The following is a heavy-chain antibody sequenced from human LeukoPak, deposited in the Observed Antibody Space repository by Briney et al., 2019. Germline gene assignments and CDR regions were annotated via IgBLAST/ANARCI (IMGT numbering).Heavy chain of an antibody. J-gene: IGHJ4*02. CDR2: INPNSGGT. D-gene: IGHD6-13*01. CDR1: GYTFTGYY. CDR3: ARDRNLGIPTAGTGPYFDY. Sequence: ASVKVSCKASGYTFTGYYMHWVRQAPGQGLEWMGWINPNSGGTNYAQKFQGRVTMTRDTSISTAYMELSSLRSEDTAVYYCARDRNLGIPTAGTGPYFDYWGQGTLVTVSS. V-gene: IGHV1-2*02.